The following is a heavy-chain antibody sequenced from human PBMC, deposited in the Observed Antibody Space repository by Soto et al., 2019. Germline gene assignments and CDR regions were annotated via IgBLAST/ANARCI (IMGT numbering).Heavy chain of an antibody. D-gene: IGHD6-19*01. V-gene: IGHV3-23*01. CDR3: AKDGDVYSSGWYFDS. CDR1: GFTFGNNA. Sequence: SGGSLRLSCAASGFTFGNNAMSWVRQAPGRGLEWVSSIVYTGGSTFYADSVKGRFTISRDDSKNTLYLQMNSLRAEDTAIYFCAKDGDVYSSGWYFDSWGQGTLVTVSS. CDR2: IVYTGGST. J-gene: IGHJ4*02.